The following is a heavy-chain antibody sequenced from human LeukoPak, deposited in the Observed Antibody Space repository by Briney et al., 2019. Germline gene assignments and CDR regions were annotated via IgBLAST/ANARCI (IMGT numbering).Heavy chain of an antibody. V-gene: IGHV3-74*01. Sequence: GGSLRLSCAASGFIFSNYWMHWVRQAPGKGLVWVSRLNLDGTTRDYAASVKGRFTISRDNAKNTLSLQMNSLKVDDTAVYYCATESAGSYWRWGQGTLVTVSS. D-gene: IGHD1-26*01. CDR2: LNLDGTTR. CDR1: GFIFSNYW. J-gene: IGHJ4*02. CDR3: ATESAGSYWR.